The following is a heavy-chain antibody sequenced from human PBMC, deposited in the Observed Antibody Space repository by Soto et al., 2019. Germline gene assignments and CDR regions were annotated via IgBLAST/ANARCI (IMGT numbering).Heavy chain of an antibody. J-gene: IGHJ5*02. CDR3: WGQKRGYSYGLRPSDH. D-gene: IGHD5-18*01. Sequence: QVQLVQSGAEVKKPGSSVKVSCKASGGTFSSYAISWVRQAPGQGLEWMGGIIPIFGTANYAQKFQGRVTIYGDESTSTAYMEVSSLRSEDTAVYYCWGQKRGYSYGLRPSDHWGQGTLVTVSS. V-gene: IGHV1-69*12. CDR2: IIPIFGTA. CDR1: GGTFSSYA.